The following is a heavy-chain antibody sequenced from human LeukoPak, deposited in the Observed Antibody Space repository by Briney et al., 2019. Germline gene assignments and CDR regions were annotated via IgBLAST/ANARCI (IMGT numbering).Heavy chain of an antibody. CDR3: AKDQDSSGWTEGDAFDI. V-gene: IGHV3-30-3*01. CDR1: GFTFRTYA. J-gene: IGHJ3*02. CDR2: MSYDGSNK. Sequence: PGGSLRLSCAVSGFTFRTYAMHWVRQAPGKGLEWVAVMSYDGSNKDYADSVKGRFTISRDDSKNTLYLQMNSLRPEDTAVYYCAKDQDSSGWTEGDAFDIWGQGTMVTVSS. D-gene: IGHD6-19*01.